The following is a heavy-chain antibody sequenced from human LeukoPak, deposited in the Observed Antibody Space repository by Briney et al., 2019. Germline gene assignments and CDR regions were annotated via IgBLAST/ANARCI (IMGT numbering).Heavy chain of an antibody. D-gene: IGHD7-27*01. V-gene: IGHV4-59*01. CDR2: FYYSGST. CDR1: RGSISNYY. Sequence: PSETLSLTCTVSRGSISNYYWGWIRQPPGKGLEWIGFFYYSGSTNYNPSLKSRVTISVDTSKNQFSRKLTSVTAADTAVYYCARDGPGDVGFDYWGQGTLVTVSS. CDR3: ARDGPGDVGFDY. J-gene: IGHJ4*02.